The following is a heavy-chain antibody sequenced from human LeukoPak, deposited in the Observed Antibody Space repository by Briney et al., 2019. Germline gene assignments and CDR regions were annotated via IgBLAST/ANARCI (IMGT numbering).Heavy chain of an antibody. V-gene: IGHV3-33*08. Sequence: GGSLRLSSAASGFTFSSYSMNWVRHAPGKGLEWVAVIWYDGSNKYYADSVKGRFTISRDNSKNTLYLQMHSLRAEDTAVYYCARDGRRVAAAGTWFDPWGQGSLVTVS. CDR3: ARDGRRVAAAGTWFDP. CDR1: GFTFSSYS. D-gene: IGHD6-13*01. CDR2: IWYDGSNK. J-gene: IGHJ5*02.